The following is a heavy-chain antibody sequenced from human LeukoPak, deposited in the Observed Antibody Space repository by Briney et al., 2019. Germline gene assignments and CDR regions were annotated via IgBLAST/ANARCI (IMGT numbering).Heavy chain of an antibody. D-gene: IGHD4-11*01. J-gene: IGHJ3*02. V-gene: IGHV4-59*01. CDR1: GGSISSDY. CDR2: IYYSGST. CDR3: ARGGASRRAVNGAFDI. Sequence: PSETLSLTCTVSGGSISSDYWSWIRQPPGKELEWIGYIYYSGSTNYNPSLKSRVTISVDTSKNQFSLKLSSVTAADTAVYYCARGGASRRAVNGAFDIWGQGTMVTVSS.